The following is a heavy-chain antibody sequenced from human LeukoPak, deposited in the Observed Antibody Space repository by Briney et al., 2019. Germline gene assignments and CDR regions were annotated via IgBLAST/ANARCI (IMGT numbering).Heavy chain of an antibody. Sequence: ASVKVSCKASGGTFSSYAISWVRQAPGQGLEWMGGIIPIFGTANCAQKFQGRVTITADESTSTAYMELSSLRSEDTAVYYCARGPIPDEGPWFDYWGQGTLVTVSS. V-gene: IGHV1-69*13. CDR2: IIPIFGTA. CDR1: GGTFSSYA. CDR3: ARGPIPDEGPWFDY. J-gene: IGHJ4*02.